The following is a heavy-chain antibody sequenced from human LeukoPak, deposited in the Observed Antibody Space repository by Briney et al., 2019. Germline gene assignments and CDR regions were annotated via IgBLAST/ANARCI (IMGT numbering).Heavy chain of an antibody. Sequence: GGSLRLSCAVSGFTFSAYAMAWVRQAPGRGLEWVSSIGGWVAGTSHADSVKGRFTISRDNSMNTVHLQMNSLRVEDTAVYFCAKGKINHDGAFDFWGQGTMVTVSS. D-gene: IGHD3-16*01. CDR3: AKGKINHDGAFDF. V-gene: IGHV3-23*01. CDR2: IGGWVAGT. J-gene: IGHJ3*01. CDR1: GFTFSAYA.